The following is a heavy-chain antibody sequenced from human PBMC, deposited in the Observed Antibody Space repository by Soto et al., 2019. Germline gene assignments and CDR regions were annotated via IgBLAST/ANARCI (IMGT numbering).Heavy chain of an antibody. V-gene: IGHV4-59*01. J-gene: IGHJ3*02. Sequence: SETLSLTCTVSGGSISSYYWSWIRQPPGKGLEWIGYIYYSGSTNYNPSLKSRVTISVDTSKNQFSLKLSSVTAADTAVYYCAREHLNWGAFDIWGQGTMVTVSS. CDR3: AREHLNWGAFDI. D-gene: IGHD7-27*01. CDR2: IYYSGST. CDR1: GGSISSYY.